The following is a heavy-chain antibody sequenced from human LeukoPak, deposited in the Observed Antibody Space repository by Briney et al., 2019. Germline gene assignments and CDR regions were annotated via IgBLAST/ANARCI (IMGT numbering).Heavy chain of an antibody. CDR2: INPSGGST. CDR1: GYTFTSYY. CDR3: ARVEGYGSGSYTFDY. V-gene: IGHV1-46*01. Sequence: ASVKVSCKASGYTFTSYYMHWVRQAPGQGLEWMGIINPSGGSTSYAQKFQGRVTMTRDTSTSTVCMELSSLRSEDTAVYYCARVEGYGSGSYTFDYWGQGTLVTVSS. J-gene: IGHJ4*02. D-gene: IGHD3-10*01.